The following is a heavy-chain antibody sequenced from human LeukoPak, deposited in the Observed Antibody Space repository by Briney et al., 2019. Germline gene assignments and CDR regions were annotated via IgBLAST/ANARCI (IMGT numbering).Heavy chain of an antibody. V-gene: IGHV3-11*04. D-gene: IGHD6-19*01. Sequence: GGSLRLSCAASGFTFSDYYMSWIRQAPGKGLEWVSYISSSGSTIYYADSVKGRFTISRDNAKNSLSLQMNSLRAEDTAVYYCARDKEEGSSSGSIFDIWGQGTMVTVSA. J-gene: IGHJ3*02. CDR1: GFTFSDYY. CDR3: ARDKEEGSSSGSIFDI. CDR2: ISSSGSTI.